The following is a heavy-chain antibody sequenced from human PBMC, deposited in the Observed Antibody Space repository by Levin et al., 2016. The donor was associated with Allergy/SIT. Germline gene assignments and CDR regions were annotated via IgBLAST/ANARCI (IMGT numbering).Heavy chain of an antibody. CDR2: ISSSSSYI. V-gene: IGHV3-21*01. CDR3: ARRPLNTDYYYYGMDV. Sequence: LSLTCAASGFTFSSYSMNWVRQAPGKGLEWVSSISSSSSYIYYADSVKGRFTISRDNAKNSLYLQMNSLRAEDTAVYYCARRPLNTDYYYYGMDVWGQGTTVTVSS. CDR1: GFTFSSYS. D-gene: IGHD2/OR15-2a*01. J-gene: IGHJ6*02.